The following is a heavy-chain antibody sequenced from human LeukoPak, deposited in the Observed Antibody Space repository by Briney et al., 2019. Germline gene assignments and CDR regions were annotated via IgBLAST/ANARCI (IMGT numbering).Heavy chain of an antibody. Sequence: QPGGSLRLSCAASGFTFSSYSMNWVRQAPGKGLEWVSYITSSSTTIYYADSVKGRFTISRDNAKNSLYLQMNSLRAEDTAVYYCAKDRPRRAQTGDRRDDYWGQGTLVTVSS. J-gene: IGHJ4*02. CDR2: ITSSSTTI. CDR1: GFTFSSYS. D-gene: IGHD7-27*01. CDR3: AKDRPRRAQTGDRRDDY. V-gene: IGHV3-48*01.